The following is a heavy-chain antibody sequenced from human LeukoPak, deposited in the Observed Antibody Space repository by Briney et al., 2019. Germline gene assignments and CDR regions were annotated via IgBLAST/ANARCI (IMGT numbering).Heavy chain of an antibody. Sequence: GGSLRLSCAASGFPFSSYSMTWVRQAPGKGLEWAANIKPDGTTKFYVDSVKGRFTISRDNAKNSLYLQMNSLRAEDTAVYYCAREATGHYYFDYWGQGTLVTVSS. V-gene: IGHV3-7*01. D-gene: IGHD1-1*01. J-gene: IGHJ4*02. CDR1: GFPFSSYS. CDR3: AREATGHYYFDY. CDR2: IKPDGTTK.